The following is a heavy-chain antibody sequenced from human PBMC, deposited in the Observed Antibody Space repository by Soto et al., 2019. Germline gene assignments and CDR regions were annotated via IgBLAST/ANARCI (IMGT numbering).Heavy chain of an antibody. CDR3: ATIGFEGIQPIDY. CDR2: ISYDGSNK. D-gene: IGHD5-18*01. Sequence: GGSLRLSCAASGFTFSSYAMHWVRQAPGKGLEWVAVISYDGSNKYYADSVKGRFTISRDNSKNTLYLQMNSLRAEDTAVYYCATIGFEGIQPIDYWGQGTLVTVSS. V-gene: IGHV3-30-3*01. J-gene: IGHJ4*02. CDR1: GFTFSSYA.